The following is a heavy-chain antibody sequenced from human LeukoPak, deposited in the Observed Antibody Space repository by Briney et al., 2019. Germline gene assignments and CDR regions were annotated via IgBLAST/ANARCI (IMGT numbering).Heavy chain of an antibody. V-gene: IGHV4-59*12. Sequence: SETLSLTCTVSGGSISSYYWSWIRQPPGKGLEWIGYIYYSGSTNYNPSLKRRVTISVDTSKNQFSLKLSSVTAADTAVYYCARVEDSGYDYRGRFDPWGQGTLVTVSS. D-gene: IGHD5-12*01. CDR2: IYYSGST. CDR1: GGSISSYY. J-gene: IGHJ5*02. CDR3: ARVEDSGYDYRGRFDP.